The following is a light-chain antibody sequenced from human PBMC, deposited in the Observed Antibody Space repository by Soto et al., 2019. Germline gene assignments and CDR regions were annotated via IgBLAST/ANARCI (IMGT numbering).Light chain of an antibody. V-gene: IGLV2-23*02. CDR2: EVN. CDR1: SSGIGTFNL. Sequence: QSVLTQPASVSGSPGQSIAISCTGNSSGIGTFNLVSWYQQHPGKAPKLIIYEVNKRPSGISSRFSGSKSGNTASLTISGLQAEDEADYYCYSFAGFNTQFGGGTNSPS. CDR3: YSFAGFNTQ. J-gene: IGLJ2*01.